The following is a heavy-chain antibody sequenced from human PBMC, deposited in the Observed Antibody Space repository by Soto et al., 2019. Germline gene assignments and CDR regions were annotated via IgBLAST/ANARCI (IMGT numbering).Heavy chain of an antibody. V-gene: IGHV4-31*03. CDR3: ARVFKTMSFYYGMDV. D-gene: IGHD3-22*01. CDR1: GGSINSGGYY. J-gene: IGHJ6*02. CDR2: IYYTGST. Sequence: QVQLQESGPGLVKPSQTLSLICTVSGGSINSGGYYWSWIRQLPGKGLEWIGYIYYTGSTYYNPSLKRRITISVDTSANPFSLKLSSVTAADTAIYFCARVFKTMSFYYGMDVWGQGTAVAVSS.